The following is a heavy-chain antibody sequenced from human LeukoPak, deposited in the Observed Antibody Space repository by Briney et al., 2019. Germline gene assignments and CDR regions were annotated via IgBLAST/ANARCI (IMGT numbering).Heavy chain of an antibody. V-gene: IGHV1-18*01. CDR2: ISAYNGHT. CDR1: GYTFSSYG. Sequence: ASVKVSCKAPGYTFSSYGFSWVRQAPGQGLEWMGWISAYNGHTNYAQKFQDRVTLTTDTSSNTAYMELRTLRYDDTAIYYCARDRGGHSNRRNLFDPWGQGTLVTVSS. J-gene: IGHJ5*02. CDR3: ARDRGGHSNRRNLFDP. D-gene: IGHD5-12*01.